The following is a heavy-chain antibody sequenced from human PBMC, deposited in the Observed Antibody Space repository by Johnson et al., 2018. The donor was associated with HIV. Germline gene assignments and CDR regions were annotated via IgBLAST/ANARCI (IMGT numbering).Heavy chain of an antibody. CDR1: GFTFSSYA. J-gene: IGHJ3*02. CDR3: TTDPIAAAGPDAFDI. D-gene: IGHD6-13*01. Sequence: EVQLVESGGGVVQPGRSLRLSCAASGFTFSSYAMHWVRQAPGKGLEWVGRIKSKSDGGTSDYAEPVKARFTISRDDSKNTLYLQMNSLKTEDTAVYYCTTDPIAAAGPDAFDIWGQGTMVTVSS. CDR2: IKSKSDGGTS. V-gene: IGHV3-15*01.